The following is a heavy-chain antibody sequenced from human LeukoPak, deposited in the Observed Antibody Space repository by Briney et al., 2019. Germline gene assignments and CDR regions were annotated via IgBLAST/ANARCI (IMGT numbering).Heavy chain of an antibody. CDR1: GYTFTGYY. D-gene: IGHD3-22*01. J-gene: IGHJ4*02. CDR3: ARDGGLGTMIAYFDY. CDR2: INPSDSST. Sequence: VASVKVSCKASGYTFTGYYMHWVRQAPGEGLEWMGIINPSDSSTTYAQKFQGRVTMARDLSTSTVYMELNSLRSEDTAMYYCARDGGLGTMIAYFDYWGQGTLVTVSS. V-gene: IGHV1-46*01.